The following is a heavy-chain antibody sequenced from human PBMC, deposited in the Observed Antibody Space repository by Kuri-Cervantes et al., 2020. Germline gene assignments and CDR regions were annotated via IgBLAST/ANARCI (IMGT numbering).Heavy chain of an antibody. D-gene: IGHD4/OR15-4a*01. J-gene: IGHJ4*02. Sequence: ASVKVSCKASGGTFSSYAISWVRQAPGQGLEWMGWISAYNGNTNYAQKLQGRVTMTTDTSTSTAYMELRSLRSDDTAVYYCARWEIDYLFDYWGQGTLVTVSS. CDR3: ARWEIDYLFDY. CDR1: GGTFSSYA. V-gene: IGHV1-18*01. CDR2: ISAYNGNT.